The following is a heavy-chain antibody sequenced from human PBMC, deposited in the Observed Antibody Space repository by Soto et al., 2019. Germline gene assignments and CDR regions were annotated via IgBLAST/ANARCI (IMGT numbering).Heavy chain of an antibody. Sequence: LRLPCTASGLTFITYGLHWVRPGPGKRLEWVAVIWYDGSNKYYADSVKGRFTISRDTSKNTLYLQMNSLRAEDTAVYYCAREAGDRSGYQPHYYYGMDVWGQGTTVTVSS. J-gene: IGHJ6*02. D-gene: IGHD3-22*01. CDR3: AREAGDRSGYQPHYYYGMDV. V-gene: IGHV3-33*01. CDR1: GLTFITYG. CDR2: IWYDGSNK.